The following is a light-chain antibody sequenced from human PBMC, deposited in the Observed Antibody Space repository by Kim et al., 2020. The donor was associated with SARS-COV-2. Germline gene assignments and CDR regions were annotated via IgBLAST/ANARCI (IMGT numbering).Light chain of an antibody. J-gene: IGLJ3*02. CDR3: QVWDSSSDHRV. V-gene: IGLV3-21*04. CDR2: YDS. Sequence: APGRTARITCGGNNIGGKSVHWYQQKPGQAPVLAIYYDSDRPSGIPERFSGANAGNTATLTISRVEAGDEADYYCQVWDSSSDHRVFGGGTQLTVL. CDR1: NIGGKS.